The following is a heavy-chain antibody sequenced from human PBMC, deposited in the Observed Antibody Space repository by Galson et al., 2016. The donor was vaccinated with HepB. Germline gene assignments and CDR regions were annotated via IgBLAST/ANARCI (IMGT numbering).Heavy chain of an antibody. V-gene: IGHV1-18*01. D-gene: IGHD3-9*01. J-gene: IGHJ6*02. CDR1: GYSFTNYG. Sequence: SVKVSCKAAGYSFTNYGINWVRQAPGQGLQWMGWISGYNGDTKYAEKFQGRVTMTTDTPTTTVYMELRSLRSDDTAVYYCARDLTYYQGMDVWGQGTTVTVSS. CDR2: ISGYNGDT. CDR3: ARDLTYYQGMDV.